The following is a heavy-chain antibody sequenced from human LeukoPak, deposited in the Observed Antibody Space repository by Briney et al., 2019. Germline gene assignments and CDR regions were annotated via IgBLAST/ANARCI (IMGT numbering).Heavy chain of an antibody. D-gene: IGHD3-10*01. CDR3: ASASLTMIRGVTYSYYGMDL. CDR1: GYTFSTYG. J-gene: IGHJ6*02. CDR2: ISGYNGNT. V-gene: IGHV1-18*01. Sequence: ASVKVSCTASGYTFSTYGISWVRQAPGQGLEWMCWISGYNGNTNYAQKFQGRVTMTTDTSTNTAYMDLRSLRPDDTAVYYCASASLTMIRGVTYSYYGMDLWGQGTTVTVSS.